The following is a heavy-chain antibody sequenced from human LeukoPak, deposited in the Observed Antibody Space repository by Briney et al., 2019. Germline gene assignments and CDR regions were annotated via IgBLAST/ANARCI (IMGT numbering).Heavy chain of an antibody. Sequence: PSQTLSLTCAVSGGSISSGGYYWSWIRQPPGKGLEWIGYIYYSGSTNYNPSLKSRVTISVDTSKNQFSLKLSSVTAADTAVYYCSRAVKYSSGWPYYFDYWGQGTLVTVSS. V-gene: IGHV4-61*08. CDR2: IYYSGST. CDR1: GGSISSGGYY. CDR3: SRAVKYSSGWPYYFDY. J-gene: IGHJ4*02. D-gene: IGHD6-19*01.